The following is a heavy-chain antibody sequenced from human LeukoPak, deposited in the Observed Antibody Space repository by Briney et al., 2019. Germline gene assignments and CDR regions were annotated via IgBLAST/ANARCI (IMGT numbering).Heavy chain of an antibody. Sequence: ASVKVSCKASRYTLQTSGFSWVRQAPGRGLEWMGWISAHNGKTNFAQKFQGRVTMTTDTSTSTAYMELRSLTSDDTAAYYCARQLGIGAFDMWGQGTMVTVSS. CDR3: ARQLGIGAFDM. D-gene: IGHD7-27*01. J-gene: IGHJ3*02. V-gene: IGHV1-18*01. CDR2: ISAHNGKT. CDR1: RYTLQTSG.